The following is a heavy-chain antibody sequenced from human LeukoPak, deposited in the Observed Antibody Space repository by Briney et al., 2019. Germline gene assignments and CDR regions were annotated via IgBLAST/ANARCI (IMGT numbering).Heavy chain of an antibody. CDR2: IYYSGST. CDR3: ARRGYSYGVDYYYMDV. V-gene: IGHV4-59*01. CDR1: GGSISSYY. J-gene: IGHJ6*03. D-gene: IGHD5-18*01. Sequence: SETLSLTCTVSGGSISSYYWSWIRQPPGKGLEWIGYIYYSGSTNYNPSLKSRVTISVDTSKNQFSLKLSPVTAADTAVYYCARRGYSYGVDYYYMDVWGKGTTVTISS.